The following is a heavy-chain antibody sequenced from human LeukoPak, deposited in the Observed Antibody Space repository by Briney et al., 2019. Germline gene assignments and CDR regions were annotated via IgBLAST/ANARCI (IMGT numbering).Heavy chain of an antibody. D-gene: IGHD3-9*01. J-gene: IGHJ4*02. CDR1: GFTFSSYS. V-gene: IGHV3-21*01. CDR2: ISSSSSYI. CDR3: ASQFTSYDILTGYYPPYDY. Sequence: SGGSLRLSCAASGFTFSSYSMNWVRQAPGMGLEWVSSISSSSSYIYYADSVKGRFTISRDNAKNSLYLQMNSLRAEDTAVYYCASQFTSYDILTGYYPPYDYRGQGTLVTVSS.